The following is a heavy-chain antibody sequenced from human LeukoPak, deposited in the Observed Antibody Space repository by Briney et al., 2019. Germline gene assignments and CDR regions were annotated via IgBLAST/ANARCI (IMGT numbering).Heavy chain of an antibody. Sequence: GGSLRLSCAASGFTFSSYAMHGVRQAPGKGLEWVAVISYDGSNKYYADSVKGRFTISRDNSKNTLYLQMNSLRAEDTAVYYCARDSVDIVVVVAATWSTGADYWGQGTLVTVSS. D-gene: IGHD2-15*01. CDR2: ISYDGSNK. J-gene: IGHJ4*02. V-gene: IGHV3-30-3*01. CDR3: ARDSVDIVVVVAATWSTGADY. CDR1: GFTFSSYA.